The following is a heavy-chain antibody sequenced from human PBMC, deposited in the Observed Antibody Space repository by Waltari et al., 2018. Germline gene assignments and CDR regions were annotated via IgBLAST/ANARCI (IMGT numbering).Heavy chain of an antibody. CDR1: GGTVSSYA. J-gene: IGHJ5*02. CDR2: IIPIFGTA. CDR3: ARGRDCSGGSCKNWFDP. D-gene: IGHD2-15*01. V-gene: IGHV1-69*14. Sequence: QVQLVQSGAEVKKPGSSVKVSCKASGGTVSSYAISRVRQAPGQGLGWMGGIIPIFGTANYAQNVQGRVTITADKSTSTAYMELSRLRSDDTAVYYCARGRDCSGGSCKNWFDPWGQGTLVTVSS.